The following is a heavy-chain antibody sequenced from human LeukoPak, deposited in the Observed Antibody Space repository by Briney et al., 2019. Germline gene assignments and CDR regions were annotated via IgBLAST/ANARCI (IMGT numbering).Heavy chain of an antibody. CDR3: VKDLPMLHS. Sequence: GGSLRLSCAASGFTFTSFAMHWVRQAPGKGLEHLAFIPSDGSDTYYADSVKGRFTISRDNSKNTLYLQMNGLRGDDTAVYYCVKDLPMLHSWGQGTLVTVSS. CDR2: IPSDGSDT. D-gene: IGHD3-16*01. J-gene: IGHJ4*02. CDR1: GFTFTSFA. V-gene: IGHV3-30*02.